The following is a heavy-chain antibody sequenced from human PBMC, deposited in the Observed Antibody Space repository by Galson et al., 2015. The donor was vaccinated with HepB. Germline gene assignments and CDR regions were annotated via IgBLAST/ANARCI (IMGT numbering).Heavy chain of an antibody. Sequence: SLRLSCAASGFTFSSYGMHWVRQAPGKGLEWVAVISYDGSNKYYADSVKGRFTISRDNSKNTLYLQMNSLRAEDTAVYYCAKDKGAFDIWGQGTMVTVSS. J-gene: IGHJ3*02. CDR1: GFTFSSYG. CDR3: AKDKGAFDI. V-gene: IGHV3-30*18. CDR2: ISYDGSNK.